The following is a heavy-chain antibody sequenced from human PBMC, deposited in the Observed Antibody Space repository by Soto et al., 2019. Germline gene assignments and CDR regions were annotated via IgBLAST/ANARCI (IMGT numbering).Heavy chain of an antibody. J-gene: IGHJ4*02. V-gene: IGHV1-18*01. CDR1: GYTFTSYG. CDR2: ISAHNGNT. Sequence: QVHLVQSGAEVKKPGASVKVSCKASGYTFTSYGITWVRQAPGQGLEWMGWISAHNGNTDYAQKLQGRVIVTRDTSASTAYMELRGLIADDTAVYYCERGRYGDYGGQGALVTVSS. D-gene: IGHD1-1*01. CDR3: ERGRYGDY.